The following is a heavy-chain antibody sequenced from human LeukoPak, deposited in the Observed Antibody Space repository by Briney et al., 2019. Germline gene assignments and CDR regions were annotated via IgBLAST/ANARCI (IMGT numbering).Heavy chain of an antibody. Sequence: ASVNVSCKDSVYTFTSYDINWVRQATGKGLEWMGWMNNKSGNTGYAQKFQGRVTMTRNTSISTAYMELSSLRSDDTAVYYCAIDYPQQLVLASETNWFDPWGQGTLVTVSS. D-gene: IGHD6-13*01. CDR3: AIDYPQQLVLASETNWFDP. J-gene: IGHJ5*02. V-gene: IGHV1-8*01. CDR2: MNNKSGNT. CDR1: VYTFTSYD.